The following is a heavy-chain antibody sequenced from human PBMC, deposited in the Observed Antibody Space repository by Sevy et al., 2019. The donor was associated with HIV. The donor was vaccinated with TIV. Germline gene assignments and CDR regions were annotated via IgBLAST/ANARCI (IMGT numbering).Heavy chain of an antibody. CDR3: AGVRAVDNRVVVAVTDAFDI. CDR1: GGTFSSYA. CDR2: IIPIFGTA. D-gene: IGHD2-15*01. Sequence: ASVKVSCKASGGTFSSYAISWVRQAPGQGLEWMGGIIPIFGTANYAQKFQGRVTITADESTSTAYMELSSLRSEDTAVYYCAGVRAVDNRVVVAVTDAFDIWGQGTMVTVSS. V-gene: IGHV1-69*13. J-gene: IGHJ3*02.